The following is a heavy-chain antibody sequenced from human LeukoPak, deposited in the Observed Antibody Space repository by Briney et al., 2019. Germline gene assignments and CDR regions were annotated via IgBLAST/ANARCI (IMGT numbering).Heavy chain of an antibody. CDR2: IKQDGSEK. D-gene: IGHD6-13*01. CDR1: RLTFSSYW. V-gene: IGHV3-7*01. J-gene: IGHJ6*03. CDR3: ARDQTYSSSWYGYYYYYYMDV. Sequence: GGSLRLSCAASRLTFSSYWMSWVRQAPGKGLEWVANIKQDGSEKYYVDSVKGRFTISRDNAKNSLYLQMNSLRAEDTAVYYCARDQTYSSSWYGYYYYYYMDVWGKGTTVTVSS.